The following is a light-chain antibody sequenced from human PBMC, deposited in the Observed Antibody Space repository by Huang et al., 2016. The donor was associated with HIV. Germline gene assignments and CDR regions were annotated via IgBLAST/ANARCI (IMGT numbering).Light chain of an antibody. J-gene: IGKJ4*01. CDR1: EGIKKD. CDR3: LQDYSYPLT. Sequence: AIQMTQSPSSLSASVGDRVTITCRASEGIKKDLGWYQQKPGKAPKLLIYNASELQGGVPSRFSGGGSDTDFTLTISSLQPEDFATYYCLQDYSYPLTFGGGTKVEFK. V-gene: IGKV1-6*01. CDR2: NAS.